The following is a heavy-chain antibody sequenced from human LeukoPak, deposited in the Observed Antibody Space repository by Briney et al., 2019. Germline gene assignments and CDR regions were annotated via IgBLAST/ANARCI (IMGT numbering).Heavy chain of an antibody. V-gene: IGHV3-23*01. D-gene: IGHD1-26*01. J-gene: IGHJ4*02. Sequence: GGSLRLSCAASGFTISSYGMNWVRQAPLKGLEWVSVIFGSGDTTYYADSVKGRFTISRDNSKNTLYLQMNSLRAEDTALYYCAKRMGGTPDYWGLGTLVTVSS. CDR1: GFTISSYG. CDR2: IFGSGDTT. CDR3: AKRMGGTPDY.